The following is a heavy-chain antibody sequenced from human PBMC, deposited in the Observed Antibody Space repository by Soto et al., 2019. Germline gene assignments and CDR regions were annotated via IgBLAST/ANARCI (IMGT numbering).Heavy chain of an antibody. CDR2: INPDNGNT. J-gene: IGHJ5*02. CDR3: ARGIATGQLDP. Sequence: AVKVSCKASGYTFTRYTMNWVRQAPGQRLEWMGWINPDNGNTKSSQKFQDRVIITRDTSASTAHMDLSSLRSEDTAVYYCARGIATGQLDPWGQGTLVTVSS. V-gene: IGHV1-3*01. D-gene: IGHD2-15*01. CDR1: GYTFTRYT.